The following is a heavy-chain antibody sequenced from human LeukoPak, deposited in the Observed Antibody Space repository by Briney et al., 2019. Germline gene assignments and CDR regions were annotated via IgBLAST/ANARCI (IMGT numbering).Heavy chain of an antibody. V-gene: IGHV3-74*01. CDR1: GFTFSSSW. Sequence: GGSLRLSCAASGFTFSSSWMHWVRHAPGKGLVWVSHINSDGSSRAYADSVKGRFTISRDNAKKTLYLQMHSLRAEDTAVYYCARDLGPRNWGQGTLVTVSS. CDR2: INSDGSSR. J-gene: IGHJ4*02. CDR3: ARDLGPRN. D-gene: IGHD7-27*01.